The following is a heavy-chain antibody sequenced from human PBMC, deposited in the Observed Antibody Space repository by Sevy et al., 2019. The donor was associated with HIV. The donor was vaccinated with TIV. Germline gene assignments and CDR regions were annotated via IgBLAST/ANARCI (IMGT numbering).Heavy chain of an antibody. Sequence: GGSLRLSCAASGFTFSSYAMHWVRQAPGKGLEWVAVISYDGSNKYYADSVKGRFTISRDNSKNTLYLQMNSLRAEDMAVYYCARGLTGPYYYYGMDVWGQGTTVTVSS. J-gene: IGHJ6*02. D-gene: IGHD3-9*01. CDR1: GFTFSSYA. CDR2: ISYDGSNK. V-gene: IGHV3-30-3*01. CDR3: ARGLTGPYYYYGMDV.